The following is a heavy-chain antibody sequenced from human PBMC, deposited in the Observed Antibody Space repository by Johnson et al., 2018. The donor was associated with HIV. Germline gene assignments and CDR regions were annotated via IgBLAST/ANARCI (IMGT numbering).Heavy chain of an antibody. V-gene: IGHV3-66*02. J-gene: IGHJ3*02. CDR3: ARDWGLYSSGWYVDAFDI. Sequence: VQLVESGGGLVQPGGSLRLSCEASGFTVSNNYMSWVRQAPGKGLEWVSVIYSGGYTYSADSVKGRFTISRDNSKNTLYLQMNSLRAEDTAVYYCARDWGLYSSGWYVDAFDIWGQGTMVTVSS. CDR1: GFTVSNNY. D-gene: IGHD6-19*01. CDR2: IYSGGYT.